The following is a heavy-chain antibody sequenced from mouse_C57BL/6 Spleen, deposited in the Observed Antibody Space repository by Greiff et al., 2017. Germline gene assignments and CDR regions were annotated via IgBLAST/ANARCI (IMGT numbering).Heavy chain of an antibody. CDR1: GFTFSSYA. J-gene: IGHJ4*01. D-gene: IGHD2-12*01. V-gene: IGHV5-4*03. Sequence: DVKLVESGGGLVKPGGSLKLSCAASGFTFSSYAMSWVRQTPEKRLAWVATISDGGSYTSYPDNVTGRFTISRDNAKNNLYLQMSHLNSEDTAMYSGAYEDAMDYWGQGTSVTVSS. CDR2: ISDGGSYT. CDR3: AYEDAMDY.